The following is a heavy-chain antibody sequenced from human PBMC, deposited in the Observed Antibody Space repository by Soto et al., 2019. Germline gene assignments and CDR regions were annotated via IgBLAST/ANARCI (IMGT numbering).Heavy chain of an antibody. V-gene: IGHV4-59*12. D-gene: IGHD3-22*01. CDR3: ARGVDYYDSSGYNFDY. J-gene: IGHJ4*02. CDR1: GGSMIAYY. Sequence: SSETLSLTCTVSGGSMIAYYWNWMRQPPGKGLQWIGYTYYSGSTTYNPSLKSRVTISVDSSKNQFSLRLSSVTAADTAVYYCARGVDYYDSSGYNFDYWGQGTMVTVSS. CDR2: TYYSGST.